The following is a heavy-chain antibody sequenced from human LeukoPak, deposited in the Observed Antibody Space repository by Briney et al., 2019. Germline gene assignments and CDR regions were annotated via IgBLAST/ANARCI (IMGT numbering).Heavy chain of an antibody. D-gene: IGHD3-10*01. V-gene: IGHV4-34*01. Sequence: GSLRLSCAASGFIFSSYVMGWVRQPPGKGLEWIGEIHYSGSATYNPSLKSRVTISVDTSKNQFSLKMNSVTAADTAVYYCARGQWFRAFWSRGTPVTVSS. CDR1: GFIFSSYV. CDR2: IHYSGSA. J-gene: IGHJ4*02. CDR3: ARGQWFRAF.